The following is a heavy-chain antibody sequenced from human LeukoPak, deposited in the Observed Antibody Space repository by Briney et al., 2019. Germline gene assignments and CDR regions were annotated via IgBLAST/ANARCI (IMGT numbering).Heavy chain of an antibody. D-gene: IGHD3-10*01. J-gene: IGHJ4*02. V-gene: IGHV4-4*07. Sequence: PSETLSLTCTVSGASISSYYYNWIRQTAGGGLERIGRLYISGSTDYNPSLKSRVTISVDTSNNQFSLKLNSVTAADTAVYFCARDLSGSLYFDYWGQGVLVTVSS. CDR1: GASISSYY. CDR3: ARDLSGSLYFDY. CDR2: LYISGST.